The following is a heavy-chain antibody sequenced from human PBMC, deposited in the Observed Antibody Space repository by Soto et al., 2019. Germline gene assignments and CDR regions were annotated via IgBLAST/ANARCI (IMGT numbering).Heavy chain of an antibody. CDR2: IRSKANSYAT. D-gene: IGHD6-13*01. V-gene: IGHV3-73*02. J-gene: IGHJ5*02. CDR3: TRHADSRLDP. Sequence: EVQLVESGGGLVQPGGSLKLSCAASGFTFSGSAMHWVRQASGKGLEWVGRIRSKANSYATAYAASVKGRFTISRDDSKNTAYLQMNSLKTEDTAVYYCTRHADSRLDPWGQGTLVTVSS. CDR1: GFTFSGSA.